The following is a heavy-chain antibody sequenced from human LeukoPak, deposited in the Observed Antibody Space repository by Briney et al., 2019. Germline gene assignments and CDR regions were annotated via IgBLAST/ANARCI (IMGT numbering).Heavy chain of an antibody. Sequence: ASVKVSCKASAGTFSSYDISWVRQAPGQGLEWMGRIIPILGIANYAQKFQGRVTITADKSTSTAYMELSSLRSEDTAVYYCASNGSSSGWYSGAVRAVDYYCGMDVWGQGTTVTVSS. CDR1: AGTFSSYD. D-gene: IGHD6-19*01. CDR2: IIPILGIA. CDR3: ASNGSSSGWYSGAVRAVDYYCGMDV. V-gene: IGHV1-69*04. J-gene: IGHJ6*02.